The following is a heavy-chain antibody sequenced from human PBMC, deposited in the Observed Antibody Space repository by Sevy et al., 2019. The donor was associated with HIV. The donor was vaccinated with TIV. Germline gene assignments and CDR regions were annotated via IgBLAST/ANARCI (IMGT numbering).Heavy chain of an antibody. V-gene: IGHV3-23*01. CDR3: AKALNPALESMIEVVLRTLKGFDV. CDR2: ISGPGLST. CDR1: GFTFNTHA. J-gene: IGHJ3*01. Sequence: GESLKISCAASGFTFNTHAMTWVRQAPGKGLEWVSVISGPGLSTYYADSVKGRFTISRDNSKNTLYLQMNSLRADETATYYCAKALNPALESMIEVVLRTLKGFDVWGQGTMVTV. D-gene: IGHD3-22*01.